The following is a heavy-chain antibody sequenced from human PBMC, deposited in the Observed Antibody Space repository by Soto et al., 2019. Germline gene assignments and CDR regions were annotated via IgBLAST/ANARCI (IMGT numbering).Heavy chain of an antibody. Sequence: PSETLSLTXAVTGYSISSGYYWGWIRQPPGKGLEWIGSIYHSGSTYYNPSLKSRVTISVDTSKNQFSLKLSSVTAADTAVYYCPRVLSEWELPNGNWFDPWGQGTLVTVSS. CDR3: PRVLSEWELPNGNWFDP. V-gene: IGHV4-38-2*01. J-gene: IGHJ5*02. CDR2: IYHSGST. CDR1: GYSISSGYY. D-gene: IGHD1-26*01.